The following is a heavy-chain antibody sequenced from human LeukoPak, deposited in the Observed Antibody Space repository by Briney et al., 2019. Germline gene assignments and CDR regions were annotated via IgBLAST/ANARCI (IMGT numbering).Heavy chain of an antibody. CDR2: ISGSGGST. V-gene: IGHV3-23*01. Sequence: GGSLRLSCAASGFTFSSYAMSWVRQSPGKGLEWVSAISGSGGSTYYADSVKGRFTISRDNSKNTLYLQMNSLRAEDTAVYYCATFPGIAKNWFDPWGQGTLVTVSS. CDR1: GFTFSSYA. D-gene: IGHD6-13*01. J-gene: IGHJ5*02. CDR3: ATFPGIAKNWFDP.